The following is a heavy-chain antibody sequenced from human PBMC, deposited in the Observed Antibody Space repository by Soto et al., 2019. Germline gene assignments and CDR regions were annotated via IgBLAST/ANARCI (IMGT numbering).Heavy chain of an antibody. CDR2: IWYDGSNK. D-gene: IGHD6-13*01. CDR3: ARDLYSSSWYYFDY. V-gene: IGHV3-33*08. J-gene: IGHJ4*02. CDR1: GFTFRSYG. Sequence: GESLKISCAASGFTFRSYGMHWVRQAPGQGLEWGAVIWYDGSNKYYADSVKGRFNITRDNSKNTLYLQMNSLRAEATAVYYCARDLYSSSWYYFDYWGQGTLVTVSS.